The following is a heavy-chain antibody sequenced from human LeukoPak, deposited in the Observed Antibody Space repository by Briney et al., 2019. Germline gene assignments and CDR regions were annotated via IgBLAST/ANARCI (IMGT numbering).Heavy chain of an antibody. J-gene: IGHJ5*02. D-gene: IGHD3-10*01. CDR1: GYSFTSYW. V-gene: IGHV5-51*01. CDR2: IYPGDSDS. Sequence: GKSLKISCKGSGYSFTSYWIGWMRQMPGKGLEWMGIIYPGDSDSRYSPSFQGQVTISADKSITTAYLQWSSLKASDTAMYYCARHYYGSGSYYRFGWFDPWGQGTLVTVSS. CDR3: ARHYYGSGSYYRFGWFDP.